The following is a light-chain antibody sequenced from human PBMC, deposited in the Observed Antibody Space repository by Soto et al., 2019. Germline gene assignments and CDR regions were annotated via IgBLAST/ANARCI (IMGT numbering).Light chain of an antibody. Sequence: QCLLTQARSVSGSPGQSCTISCTGTISDVGGYNYVSWYQQHPGKAPKLMIYDVTTRPSGVPDRFSGSKSGNTASLTISGLQAEDEADYYCSSHAGSSVVFGTGTKVTVL. CDR2: DVT. J-gene: IGLJ1*01. V-gene: IGLV2-11*01. CDR3: SSHAGSSVV. CDR1: ISDVGGYNY.